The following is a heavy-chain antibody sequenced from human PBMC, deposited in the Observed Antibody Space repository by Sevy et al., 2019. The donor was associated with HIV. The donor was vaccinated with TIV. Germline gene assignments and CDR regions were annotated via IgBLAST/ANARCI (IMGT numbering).Heavy chain of an antibody. J-gene: IGHJ3*02. V-gene: IGHV3-33*01. CDR3: ARDEDGALWFGEFSAFDI. Sequence: GGSLRLSCAASGFTFSSYGMHWVRQAPGKGLEWVAVIWYDGSNKYYADSVKGRFTISRDNSKNTLYLQMNSLRAEDTAVYYCARDEDGALWFGEFSAFDIWGQGTMVTVSS. D-gene: IGHD3-10*01. CDR1: GFTFSSYG. CDR2: IWYDGSNK.